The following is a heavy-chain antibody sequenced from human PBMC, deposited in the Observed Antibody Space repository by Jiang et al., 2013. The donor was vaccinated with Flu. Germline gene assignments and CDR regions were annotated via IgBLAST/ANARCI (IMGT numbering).Heavy chain of an antibody. D-gene: IGHD3-22*01. Sequence: ESGGGVVQPGGSLRLSCAAFGFTFSNYGMHWVRQAPGKGLEWVAFIRYGGSNKYYADSVKGRFTISRDNSKNTLYLQMNSLRTEDTAVYYCAKDLPPYDSSGSDAFDIWGQGTSGHRLF. CDR3: AKDLPPYDSSGSDAFDI. CDR1: GFTFSNYG. J-gene: IGHJ3*02. V-gene: IGHV3-30*02. CDR2: IRYGGSNK.